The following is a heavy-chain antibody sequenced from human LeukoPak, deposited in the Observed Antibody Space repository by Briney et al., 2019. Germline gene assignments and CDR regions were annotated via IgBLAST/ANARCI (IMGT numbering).Heavy chain of an antibody. CDR2: VHLSGRT. J-gene: IGHJ4*02. Sequence: SEALSLTCGVSGGSISTTNWWTWVRQPPGEGLEWIGEVHLSGRTHYNPSLESRVTMSVDMSENHISLRLTSVTAADTAVYYCAREGGPYRPLDYSGQGTLVTVSS. CDR3: AREGGPYRPLDY. CDR1: GGSISTTNW. V-gene: IGHV4-4*02.